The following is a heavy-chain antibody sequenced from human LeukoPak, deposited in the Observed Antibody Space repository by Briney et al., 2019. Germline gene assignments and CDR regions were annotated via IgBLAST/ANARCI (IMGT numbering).Heavy chain of an antibody. CDR2: INPNSRGT. D-gene: IGHD2-2*01. CDR3: ARDSCSSTSCLSIDDY. CDR1: GYTFSGYY. Sequence: GASVKVSCKASGYTFSGYYMHSVRQAPRQGLKWMGWINPNSRGTHYAQKFQGRVTMTRHTSISTAYMELSRLSSDDTAVYYCARDSCSSTSCLSIDDYWGQGTLVTVSS. J-gene: IGHJ4*02. V-gene: IGHV1-2*02.